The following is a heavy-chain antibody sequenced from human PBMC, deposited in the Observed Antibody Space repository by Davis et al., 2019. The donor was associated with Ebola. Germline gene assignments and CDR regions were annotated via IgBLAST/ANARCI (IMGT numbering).Heavy chain of an antibody. J-gene: IGHJ6*02. D-gene: IGHD4-17*01. CDR1: GGFITNYF. Sequence: SETLSLTCTVSGGFITNYFWSCIRQPPGKGLEWIGNIHYLGNTNYNPSLKSRVTMSVDMSKNQFSLKLSSVTAADTAVYYCARGNYGDYIVLYYYNMDVWGQGTTVTVSS. CDR3: ARGNYGDYIVLYYYNMDV. CDR2: IHYLGNT. V-gene: IGHV4-59*01.